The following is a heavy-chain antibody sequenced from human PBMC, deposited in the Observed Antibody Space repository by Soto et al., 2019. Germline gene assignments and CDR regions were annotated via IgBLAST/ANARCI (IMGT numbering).Heavy chain of an antibody. Sequence: PGGSLRLSCAASGFTFSSYSMNWVRQAPGKGLEWVSYISSSSSTIYYADSVKGRFTISRDNAKNSLYLQMNSLRDEDTAVYYCARDFDYYDSSGYYYYYYYGMDVWGQGTAVTVSS. CDR2: ISSSSSTI. CDR1: GFTFSSYS. CDR3: ARDFDYYDSSGYYYYYYYGMDV. V-gene: IGHV3-48*02. J-gene: IGHJ6*02. D-gene: IGHD3-22*01.